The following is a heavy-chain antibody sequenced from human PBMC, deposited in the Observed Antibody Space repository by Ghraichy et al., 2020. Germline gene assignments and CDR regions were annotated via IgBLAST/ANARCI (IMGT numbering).Heavy chain of an antibody. Sequence: GGSLRLSCSASGFTFSSYSMNWVRQAPGKGLEYVSAISSNGGSTYYAASVKGRFTISRDNSKTTLSLQMSSLRAEDTAVYYCVKGGYSSSWSLFDYWGQGTLVTVSS. CDR2: ISSNGGST. D-gene: IGHD6-13*01. CDR3: VKGGYSSSWSLFDY. J-gene: IGHJ4*02. V-gene: IGHV3-64D*06. CDR1: GFTFSSYS.